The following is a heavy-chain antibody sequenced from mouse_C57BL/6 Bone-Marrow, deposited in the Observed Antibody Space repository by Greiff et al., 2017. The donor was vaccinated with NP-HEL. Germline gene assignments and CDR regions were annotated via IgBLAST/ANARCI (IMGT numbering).Heavy chain of an antibody. CDR1: GFTFSSYG. D-gene: IGHD2-4*01. Sequence: EVNLVESGGDLVKPGGSLKLSCAASGFTFSSYGMSWVRQTPDKRLEWVATISSGGSYTYYPDSVKGRFTISRDNAKNTLYLQMSILKSEDTAMYYCASPYDYDVAWFAYWGQGTLVTVAA. CDR2: ISSGGSYT. J-gene: IGHJ3*01. CDR3: ASPYDYDVAWFAY. V-gene: IGHV5-6*01.